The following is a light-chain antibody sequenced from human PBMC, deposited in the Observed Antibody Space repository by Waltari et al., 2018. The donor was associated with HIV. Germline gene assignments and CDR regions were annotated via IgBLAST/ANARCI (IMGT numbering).Light chain of an antibody. J-gene: IGKJ4*01. CDR1: QSVARN. CDR2: GAS. CDR3: QQRSNSVT. Sequence: EIVMTPSPATLSVSSGVRAPLSCRDSQSVARNLAWYQQKPGQAPRLLIYGASTRATGVPARFSGSGSWTEFTLTISSLEPEDFAVYFCQQRSNSVTFGGGTKLDMK. V-gene: IGKV3-15*01.